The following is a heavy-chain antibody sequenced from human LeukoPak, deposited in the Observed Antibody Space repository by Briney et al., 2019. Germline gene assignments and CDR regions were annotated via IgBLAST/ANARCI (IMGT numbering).Heavy chain of an antibody. J-gene: IGHJ5*02. Sequence: SETLSLTCTVSGVSISSGENYWTWIRQPPGKGLEWVGYILYSGDTYYNPSLKSRLTISLDMSKNQFSLKLKSVTPADTAVYYCARDPSDYGAFDPWGQGTLVTVSS. CDR2: ILYSGDT. V-gene: IGHV4-30-4*01. CDR1: GVSISSGENY. CDR3: ARDPSDYGAFDP. D-gene: IGHD4-17*01.